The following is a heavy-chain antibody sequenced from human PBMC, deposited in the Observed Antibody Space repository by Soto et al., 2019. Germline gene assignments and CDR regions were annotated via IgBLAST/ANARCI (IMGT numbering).Heavy chain of an antibody. J-gene: IGHJ3*01. D-gene: IGHD1-26*01. Sequence: EVQLVESGGGLVQPGASLRLSCAASGFTFSYYWMHWVRQAPGKGLVWVSRIHSDGSSTTYADSVKGRFSISRDNARNTVYLQMNSLRAEDTAVYYCARGDRGAFDLWGQGTVLTVSS. CDR1: GFTFSYYW. V-gene: IGHV3-74*01. CDR3: ARGDRGAFDL. CDR2: IHSDGSST.